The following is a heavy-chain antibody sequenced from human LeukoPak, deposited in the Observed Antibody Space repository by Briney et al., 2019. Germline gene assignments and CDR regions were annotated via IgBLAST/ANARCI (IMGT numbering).Heavy chain of an antibody. CDR3: ARRSFEHSSGYYSRGAFAI. Sequence: SETLSLTCSVSGGTISSTSYYWAWLRQPPGKGLEWIGSIYYSGSTYYNPSLKSRVIISVDTSKNQFSLKLTSVTAADTAVYYCARRSFEHSSGYYSRGAFAIWGQGTMVTVSS. CDR2: IYYSGST. V-gene: IGHV4-39*01. D-gene: IGHD3-22*01. CDR1: GGTISSTSYY. J-gene: IGHJ3*02.